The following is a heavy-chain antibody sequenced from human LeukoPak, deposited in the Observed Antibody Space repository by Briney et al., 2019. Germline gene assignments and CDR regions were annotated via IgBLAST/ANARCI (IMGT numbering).Heavy chain of an antibody. J-gene: IGHJ3*02. D-gene: IGHD3-22*01. CDR1: GYSFTSYW. Sequence: GESLKISCKGSGYSFTSYWIGWVRQMPGKGLEWMGIIYPGDSDTRYSPSFQGQVTISADKSISTVYLQWSSLKASDTAMYYCARIKDTGYYYDSSGYYYAGLGAFDIWGQGTMVTVSS. CDR3: ARIKDTGYYYDSSGYYYAGLGAFDI. CDR2: IYPGDSDT. V-gene: IGHV5-51*01.